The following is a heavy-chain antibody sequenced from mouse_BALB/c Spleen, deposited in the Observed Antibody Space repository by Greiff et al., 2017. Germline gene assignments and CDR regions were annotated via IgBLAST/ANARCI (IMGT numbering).Heavy chain of an antibody. Sequence: DVQLVESGGGLVKPGGSLKLSCAASGFTFSDYYMYWVRQTPEKRLEWVATISDGGSYTYYPDSVKGRFTISRDNAKNNLYLQMSSLKSEDTAMYYCARDVQLGLHYAMDYWGQGTSVTVSS. CDR1: GFTFSDYY. V-gene: IGHV5-4*02. J-gene: IGHJ4*01. CDR3: ARDVQLGLHYAMDY. D-gene: IGHD3-1*01. CDR2: ISDGGSYT.